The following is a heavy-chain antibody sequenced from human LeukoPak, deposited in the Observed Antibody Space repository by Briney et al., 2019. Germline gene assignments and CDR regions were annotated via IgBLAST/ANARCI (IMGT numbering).Heavy chain of an antibody. Sequence: GASVTVSCKASGYTFTGYYMHWVRQAPGQGLEWMGWINPNSGDTNYAQKFQGRVTMTRDTSISTAYMELSRLRSDDTAVYYCASPTSGYDYFPYDYWGQGTLVTVSS. CDR1: GYTFTGYY. CDR2: INPNSGDT. V-gene: IGHV1-2*02. J-gene: IGHJ4*02. CDR3: ASPTSGYDYFPYDY. D-gene: IGHD5-12*01.